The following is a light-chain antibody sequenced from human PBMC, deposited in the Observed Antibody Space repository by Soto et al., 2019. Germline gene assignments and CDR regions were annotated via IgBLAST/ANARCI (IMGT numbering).Light chain of an antibody. J-gene: IGKJ1*01. CDR2: RVS. CDR1: QSLVHSDGNTY. V-gene: IGKV2-30*02. CDR3: MQGTDRRT. Sequence: DIVMTQSPLSLPVTLGQPASISCRSSQSLVHSDGNTYLNWFQQRPGQSPRRLIYRVSNRDSGVPDRFSGSGSGTDFTLKISRVEAEDVGVYYCMQGTDRRTLGQGTKVDIK.